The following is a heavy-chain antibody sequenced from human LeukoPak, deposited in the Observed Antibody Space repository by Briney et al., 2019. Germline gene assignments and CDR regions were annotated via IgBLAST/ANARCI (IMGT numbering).Heavy chain of an antibody. CDR2: IIPIFGSA. CDR3: ATGRVGAGITAALDH. J-gene: IGHJ4*02. D-gene: IGHD1-20*01. Sequence: SVKVSCKGSGGSFTNSAISWVRRAPGQGLEWMGGIIPIFGSANYAQKFQGRITLSADESTSTVYMELSSLRSEDTALSFCATGRVGAGITAALDHWGQGTQVTVSS. CDR1: GGSFTNSA. V-gene: IGHV1-69*13.